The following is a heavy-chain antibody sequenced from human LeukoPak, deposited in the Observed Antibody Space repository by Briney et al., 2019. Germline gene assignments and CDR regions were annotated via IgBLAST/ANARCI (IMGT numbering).Heavy chain of an antibody. D-gene: IGHD3-10*01. Sequence: SETLSLTCAIYGGPLSGYSWSWIRQPPGKGLEWIGEINDRGSTTYNPSLQSRPSMSLDTSRNQFSLTLGSVTAADTAVYFCARSRRYQIYWGQGTLVTVSS. J-gene: IGHJ4*02. V-gene: IGHV4-34*01. CDR1: GGPLSGYS. CDR3: ARSRRYQIY. CDR2: INDRGST.